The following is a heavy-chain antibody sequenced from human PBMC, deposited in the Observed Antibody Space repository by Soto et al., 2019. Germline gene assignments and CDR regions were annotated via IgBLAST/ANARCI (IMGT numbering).Heavy chain of an antibody. CDR2: IRYEGSNK. J-gene: IGHJ4*02. D-gene: IGHD6-19*01. CDR1: GFTFSSYG. V-gene: IGHV3-33*01. Sequence: GGSLRLSCAASGFTFSSYGTHWVRQAPGKGLEWAAVIRYEGSNKSYADSVKGRFTISRDNSKNTLYLQMNSLRAEDTAVYYCARVHGYRSGWRYFDYWGQGTLVTVSS. CDR3: ARVHGYRSGWRYFDY.